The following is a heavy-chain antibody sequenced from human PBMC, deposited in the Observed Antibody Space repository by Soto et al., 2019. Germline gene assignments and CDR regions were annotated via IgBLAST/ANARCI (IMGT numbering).Heavy chain of an antibody. V-gene: IGHV4-31*03. CDR3: ARDGRLASLGDY. Sequence: QVQLQESGPGLVKPSQTLSLTCTVSGGSINTVSYYWSWIRQHPGKGLEWIGYIYYSGSTYYNPSLKSRVTISVDTSKNQFSLKLKSVPAADTAVYYCARDGRLASLGDYWGQGTLVTVSS. D-gene: IGHD6-19*01. J-gene: IGHJ4*02. CDR1: GGSINTVSYY. CDR2: IYYSGST.